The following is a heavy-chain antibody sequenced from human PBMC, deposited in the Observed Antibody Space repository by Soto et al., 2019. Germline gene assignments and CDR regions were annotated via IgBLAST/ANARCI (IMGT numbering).Heavy chain of an antibody. J-gene: IGHJ4*02. V-gene: IGHV3-11*01. CDR2: ISSSGSTI. D-gene: IGHD5-18*01. CDR3: ARGSRGYSYPNSWFDY. Sequence: PGGSLRLSCAASGFPFSDYYMSWIRQAPGKGLEWVSYISSSGSTIYYADSVKGRFTISRDNAKNSLYLQMNSLRAEDTAVYYCARGSRGYSYPNSWFDYWGQGTLVTVSS. CDR1: GFPFSDYY.